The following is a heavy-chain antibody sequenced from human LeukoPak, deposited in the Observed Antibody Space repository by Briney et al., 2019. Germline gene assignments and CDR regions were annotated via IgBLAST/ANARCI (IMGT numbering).Heavy chain of an antibody. CDR3: AIPLFFYGSGSDAFEI. CDR2: ISGDGSST. V-gene: IGHV3-74*01. D-gene: IGHD3-10*01. Sequence: GGSLRLSCVVSGFTFSVSSMHWVRQAPGKGLVSVSRISGDGSSTNYADSVRGRFTISRDNARNTLYLQMNSLRAEDTAVYYCAIPLFFYGSGSDAFEIWGQGTMVTVSS. J-gene: IGHJ3*02. CDR1: GFTFSVSS.